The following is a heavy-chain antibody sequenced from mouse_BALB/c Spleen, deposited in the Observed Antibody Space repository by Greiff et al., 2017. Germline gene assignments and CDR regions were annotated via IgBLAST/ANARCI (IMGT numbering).Heavy chain of an antibody. D-gene: IGHD1-1*01. CDR3: ASYYSSSYLYAMDY. J-gene: IGHJ4*01. V-gene: IGHV14-3*02. Sequence: VHVKQSGAELVKPGASVKLSCTASGFYIKDTYMHWVKQRPEQGLEWIGRIVPAIGKTKYDPKFQGKATITADTSSNTAYLQLSSLTSEDTAVYYCASYYSSSYLYAMDYWGQGTTVTVSS. CDR1: GFYIKDTY. CDR2: IVPAIGKT.